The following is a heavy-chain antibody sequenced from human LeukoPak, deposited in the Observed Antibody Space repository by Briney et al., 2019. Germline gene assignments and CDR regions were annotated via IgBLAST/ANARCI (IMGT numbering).Heavy chain of an antibody. D-gene: IGHD6-19*01. J-gene: IGHJ4*02. CDR1: GFTFSSYG. V-gene: IGHV3-33*01. CDR3: ARDTGAAVANLEFDY. CDR2: IWYDGSNK. Sequence: GGSLRLSCAASGFTFSSYGMHWVRQAPGKGLEWVAVIWYDGSNKYYADSVKGRFTISRGNSKSTLYLQMNSLRAEDTAVYYCARDTGAAVANLEFDYWGQGTLVTVSS.